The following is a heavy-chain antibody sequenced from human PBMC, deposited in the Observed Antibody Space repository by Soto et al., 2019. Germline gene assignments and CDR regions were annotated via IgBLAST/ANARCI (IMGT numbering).Heavy chain of an antibody. CDR1: GGSISSYY. V-gene: IGHV4-59*01. CDR2: IYYSGST. Sequence: SETLSLTCTVSGGSISSYYWSWIRQPPGKGLEWIGYIYYSGSTNYNPSIKSRVTISVDTSKNQFSLKLSSVTAADTAVYYCARDSRYYYGMDVWGQGTTVTVSS. J-gene: IGHJ6*02. CDR3: ARDSRYYYGMDV.